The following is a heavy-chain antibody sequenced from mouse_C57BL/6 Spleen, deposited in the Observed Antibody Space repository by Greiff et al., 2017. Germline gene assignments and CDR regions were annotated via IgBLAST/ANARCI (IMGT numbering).Heavy chain of an antibody. J-gene: IGHJ1*03. CDR2: IYPGGGYP. D-gene: IGHD1-1*01. CDR1: GYTFTHDW. V-gene: IGHV1-63*01. CDR3: ARHDGSSYWYFDV. Sequence: VQLQQSGAELVRPGTSVKMSCTASGYTFTHDWIGWAHQRPGHGLEWIGDIYPGGGYPNYTEKFKGKGTLTAAKASRTAYMQISSLTSEDSAMDDGARHDGSSYWYFDVWGTGSTVTVSS.